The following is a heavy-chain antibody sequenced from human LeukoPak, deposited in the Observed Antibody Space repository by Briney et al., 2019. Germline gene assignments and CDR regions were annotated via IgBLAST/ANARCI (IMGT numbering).Heavy chain of an antibody. CDR3: SRGGGQWLIPDFDY. CDR2: VSAGGTT. CDR1: GDSISPYY. V-gene: IGHV4-4*07. D-gene: IGHD6-19*01. J-gene: IGHJ4*02. Sequence: SETLSLTCTVSGDSISPYYWSWIRQSAENGLQWIGRVSAGGTTDYNPSLKSRVTMSVDTSKTQFSLKMTSVTAADTAVYYCSRGGGQWLIPDFDYWGQGLLVIVSS.